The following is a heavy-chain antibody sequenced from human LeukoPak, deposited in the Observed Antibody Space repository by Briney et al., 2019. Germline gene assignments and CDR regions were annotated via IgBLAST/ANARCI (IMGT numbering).Heavy chain of an antibody. J-gene: IGHJ5*02. Sequence: PGGSLRLSCAASGFTVSSNYMSWVRQAPGKGLEWVSVIYSGGSTYYADSVKGRFTISRDNSKNTLYLQMNSLRAEDTAVYYCAKGPTGVANWFDPWGQGTLVTVSS. CDR2: IYSGGST. V-gene: IGHV3-53*01. D-gene: IGHD3-3*01. CDR1: GFTVSSNY. CDR3: AKGPTGVANWFDP.